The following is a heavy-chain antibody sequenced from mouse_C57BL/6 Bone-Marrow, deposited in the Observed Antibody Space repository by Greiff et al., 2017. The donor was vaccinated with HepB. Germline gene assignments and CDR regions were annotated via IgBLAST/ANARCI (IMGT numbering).Heavy chain of an antibody. V-gene: IGHV1-82*01. CDR3: GRRGDY. J-gene: IGHJ2*01. CDR1: GYAFSSSW. Sequence: VKLMESGPELVKPGASVTISCKASGYAFSSSWMHWVKQRPGKGLEWIGRIYPGDGDTNYNGKFKGKATLTADKSSSTAYMQLSSLTSDDSAVYFGGRRGDYWGQGTTITVSA. CDR2: IYPGDGDT.